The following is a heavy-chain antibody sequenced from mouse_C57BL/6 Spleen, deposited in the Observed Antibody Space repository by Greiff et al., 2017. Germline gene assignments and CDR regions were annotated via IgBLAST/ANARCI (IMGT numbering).Heavy chain of an antibody. Sequence: QVQLQQPGAELVRPGTSVKLSCKASGYTFTSYWMHWVKQRPGQGLEWIGVIDPSDSYTNYNQKFKGKATLTVDTSSSTAYMQLSSLTSEDSAVYDCASYYGYDEGYAMDYWGQGTSVTVSS. D-gene: IGHD2-2*01. V-gene: IGHV1-59*01. CDR1: GYTFTSYW. CDR3: ASYYGYDEGYAMDY. CDR2: IDPSDSYT. J-gene: IGHJ4*01.